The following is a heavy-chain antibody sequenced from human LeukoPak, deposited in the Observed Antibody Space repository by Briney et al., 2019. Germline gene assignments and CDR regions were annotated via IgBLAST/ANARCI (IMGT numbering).Heavy chain of an antibody. CDR1: GYTFTSYD. J-gene: IGHJ4*02. CDR2: MNPNSGNT. D-gene: IGHD3-10*01. Sequence: ASVKVSCKASGYTFTSYDINWGRQATGQGLEWMGWMNPNSGNTGYAQKFQGRVTMTRNTSISTAYMELSSLRSEDTAVYYCARGYYGSGSYPIDYWGQGTLVTVSS. CDR3: ARGYYGSGSYPIDY. V-gene: IGHV1-8*01.